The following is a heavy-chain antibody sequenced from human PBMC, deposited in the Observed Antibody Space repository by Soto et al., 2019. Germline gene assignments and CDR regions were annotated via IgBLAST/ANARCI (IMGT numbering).Heavy chain of an antibody. CDR3: AAGLDHNKVGY. CDR2: IYYTGNT. J-gene: IGHJ4*02. Sequence: QVRLQESGPGLVKPSETLSITCTVSGGSISPSYWNWVRQPPGKRPEWIGCIYYTGNTHYNPSLQSRVTISRDTSTNQFSLDLTSVTAADTARYFCAAGLDHNKVGYWGQGTLVTVSS. CDR1: GGSISPSY. V-gene: IGHV4-59*01. D-gene: IGHD2-2*03.